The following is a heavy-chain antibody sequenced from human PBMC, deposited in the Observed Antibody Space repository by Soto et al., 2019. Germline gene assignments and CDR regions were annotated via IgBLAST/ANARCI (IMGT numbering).Heavy chain of an antibody. Sequence: ASVKVSCKASGYTFTSYAMHWVRQAPGQRLEWMGWINAGNGNTKYSQKFQGRVTITRDTSASTAYMGLSSLRSEDTAVYYCARGYITGTTSNAFDIWGQGTMVTVSS. CDR1: GYTFTSYA. V-gene: IGHV1-3*01. D-gene: IGHD1-7*01. CDR3: ARGYITGTTSNAFDI. CDR2: INAGNGNT. J-gene: IGHJ3*02.